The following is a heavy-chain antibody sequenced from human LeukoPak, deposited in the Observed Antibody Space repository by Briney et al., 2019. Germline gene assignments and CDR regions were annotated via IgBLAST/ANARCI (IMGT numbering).Heavy chain of an antibody. CDR1: GFTFSEHY. CDR3: ARSIGLTGGGVDV. D-gene: IGHD3-9*01. Sequence: GGSLRLSCAASGFTFSEHYMIWIRQAPGKGLEWVSYITDSGNTIHYADSVKGRFTISRDNAKNSLYLQMNSLRAEDTAVYYCARSIGLTGGGVDVWGQGTTVTVSS. J-gene: IGHJ6*02. CDR2: ITDSGNTI. V-gene: IGHV3-11*01.